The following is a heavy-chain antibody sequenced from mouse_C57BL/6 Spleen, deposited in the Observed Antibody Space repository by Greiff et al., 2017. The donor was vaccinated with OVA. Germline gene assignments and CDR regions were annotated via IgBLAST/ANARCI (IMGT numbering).Heavy chain of an antibody. Sequence: DVKLVESGEGLVKPGGSLKLSCAASGFTFSSYAMSWVRQTPEKRLEWVAYISSGGDYIYYADTVKGRFTSSRDNARNTLYLQKSSLKAEYTAMYCCTRDYYDSRNFDYWGQGTTLTVSS. CDR2: ISSGGDYI. V-gene: IGHV5-9-1*02. J-gene: IGHJ2*01. CDR3: TRDYYDSRNFDY. CDR1: GFTFSSYA. D-gene: IGHD1-1*01.